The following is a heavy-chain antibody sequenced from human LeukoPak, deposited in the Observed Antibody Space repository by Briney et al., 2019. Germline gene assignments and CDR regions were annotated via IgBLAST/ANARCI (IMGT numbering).Heavy chain of an antibody. V-gene: IGHV3-21*01. Sequence: GGSLRPSCAASGFTFSIYGMNWVRQAPGEGLEWVASISSDSTNIYYTDSVKGRFTISRDNAKNSLYLQMNSLILEDTAVYYCARDGSGSGDYWGQGTLVTVSS. J-gene: IGHJ4*02. CDR2: ISSDSTNI. D-gene: IGHD2-15*01. CDR1: GFTFSIYG. CDR3: ARDGSGSGDY.